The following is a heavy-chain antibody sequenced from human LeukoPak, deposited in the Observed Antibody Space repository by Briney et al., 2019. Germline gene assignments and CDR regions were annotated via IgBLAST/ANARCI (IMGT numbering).Heavy chain of an antibody. D-gene: IGHD5-24*01. CDR2: INPNSGGT. V-gene: IGHV1-2*02. J-gene: IGHJ3*02. Sequence: ASVKVSCKASGYTFTDYYLHWVRQAPGQGLEWMGWINPNSGGTNYAQKFQGRVTMTRDTSISTAYMELSRLRSDDTAVYYCARSPRWLQLNAFDIWGQGTMVTVSS. CDR1: GYTFTDYY. CDR3: ARSPRWLQLNAFDI.